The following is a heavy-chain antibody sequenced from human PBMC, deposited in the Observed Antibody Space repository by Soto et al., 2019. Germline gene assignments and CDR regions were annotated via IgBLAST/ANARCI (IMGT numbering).Heavy chain of an antibody. CDR2: IIPIFGTA. D-gene: IGHD1-26*01. V-gene: IGHV1-69*13. CDR3: ARGREVQRWTRLYAFDI. Sequence: SVKVSCKASGGTFSSYAISWVRQAPGQGLEWMGGIIPIFGTANYAQKFQGRVTITADESTSTAYMELSSLGSEDTAVYYCARGREVQRWTRLYAFDIWGQGTMVTVSS. CDR1: GGTFSSYA. J-gene: IGHJ3*02.